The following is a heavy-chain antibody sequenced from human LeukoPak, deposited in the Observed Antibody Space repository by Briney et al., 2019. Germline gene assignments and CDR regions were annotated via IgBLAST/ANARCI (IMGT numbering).Heavy chain of an antibody. V-gene: IGHV4-34*01. CDR2: INHIGST. J-gene: IGHJ3*02. D-gene: IGHD3-9*01. CDR3: ARGADVLRYFDWFKAFDI. Sequence: PAETLSLTCAVYGGSFSGYYWSWIRQPPGKGLEWIGEINHIGSTNYNPSLKSRVTISVDTSKHKFSLKLSSVTDADTAVYYCARGADVLRYFDWFKAFDIWGQGTMVTVSS. CDR1: GGSFSGYY.